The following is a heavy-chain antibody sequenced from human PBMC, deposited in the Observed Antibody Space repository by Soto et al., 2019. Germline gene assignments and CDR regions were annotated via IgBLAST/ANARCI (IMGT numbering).Heavy chain of an antibody. Sequence: GGSLRLSCVAPGITFGNRAMSWVRQAPGEGLEWVSAITDTGGDAKYADSVRGRFTISRDNVENTLYLQMNSLRVADTALYFCARTYYYDSTGYYRTFDYWGQGTLVTVSS. D-gene: IGHD3-22*01. CDR2: ITDTGGDA. CDR1: GITFGNRA. V-gene: IGHV3-23*01. J-gene: IGHJ4*02. CDR3: ARTYYYDSTGYYRTFDY.